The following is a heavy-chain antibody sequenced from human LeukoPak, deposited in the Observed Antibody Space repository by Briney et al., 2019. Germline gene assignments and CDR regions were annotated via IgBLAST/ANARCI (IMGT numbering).Heavy chain of an antibody. V-gene: IGHV1-18*01. Sequence: GASVKVSCKASGYTFTSYGISWVRQAPGQGLEWMRWISAYNGNTNYAQTFQGRVTMTRDTFTSTAYMELRSLTSEDTAVYYCVRDGEGLAISVNYWFDLWGQGTLVTVSS. J-gene: IGHJ5*02. CDR3: VRDGEGLAISVNYWFDL. CDR2: ISAYNGNT. CDR1: GYTFTSYG. D-gene: IGHD3-10*01.